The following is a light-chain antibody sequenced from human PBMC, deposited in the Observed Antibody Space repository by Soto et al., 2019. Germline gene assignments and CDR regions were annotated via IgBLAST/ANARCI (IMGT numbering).Light chain of an antibody. J-gene: IGLJ2*01. CDR3: CSYTTTRKFV. Sequence: QSALTQPASVSGSPGQSITISFTGSSSDVGAHKYVSWYQQHPGKAPKVIIHDVSNRPSGVSSRFSGSKSGNTASLTISGLQPEDEAHYYCCSYTTTRKFVFGGGTQLTVL. CDR1: SSDVGAHKY. V-gene: IGLV2-14*03. CDR2: DVS.